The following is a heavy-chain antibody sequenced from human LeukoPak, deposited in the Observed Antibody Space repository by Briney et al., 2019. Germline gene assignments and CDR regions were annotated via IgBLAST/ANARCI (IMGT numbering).Heavy chain of an antibody. Sequence: ASVKVSCKTSGYTFTSYDLNWVRQATGQGLEWMGWVNPNSGNTGYAQKFQGRVTMTMDPSISTAYMDLSSLRSEDTAVYYCARRSDDYDSSAYYHWGQGTLVTVSS. CDR1: GYTFTSYD. CDR2: VNPNSGNT. D-gene: IGHD3-22*01. J-gene: IGHJ4*02. CDR3: ARRSDDYDSSAYYH. V-gene: IGHV1-8*01.